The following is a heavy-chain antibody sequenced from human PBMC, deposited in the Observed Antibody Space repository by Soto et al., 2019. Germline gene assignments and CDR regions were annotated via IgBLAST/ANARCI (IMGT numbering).Heavy chain of an antibody. Sequence: QVQLQESGPGLVKPSGTLSLTCAVSGGSISSSNWWSWVRQPPGKGLEYIGAIYHSGSTNYNPSLKTLIIISLDKSKNQFSLRLTSVTAADTAVYYCARYLRNWFDPWGQGILVTVSS. CDR3: ARYLRNWFDP. CDR1: GGSISSSNW. J-gene: IGHJ5*02. V-gene: IGHV4-4*02. CDR2: IYHSGST.